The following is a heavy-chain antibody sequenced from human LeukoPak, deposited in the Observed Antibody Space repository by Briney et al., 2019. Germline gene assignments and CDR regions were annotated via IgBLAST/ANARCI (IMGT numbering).Heavy chain of an antibody. CDR3: ASSPIRDGYNYRYFQH. D-gene: IGHD5-24*01. CDR1: GFTSSGYA. Sequence: GGSLRLSCAASGFTSSGYALHWVRQAPGKGLEWVALISADGSNKLYADSVKGRFTISRDNSKNTLYLQMNSLRPEDTAVYYCASSPIRDGYNYRYFQHWGQGTLVTVSS. J-gene: IGHJ1*01. V-gene: IGHV3-30-3*01. CDR2: ISADGSNK.